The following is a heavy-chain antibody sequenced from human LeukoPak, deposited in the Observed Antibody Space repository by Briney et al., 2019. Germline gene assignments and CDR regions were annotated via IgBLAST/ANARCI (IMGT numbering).Heavy chain of an antibody. CDR2: ISGSGGST. CDR3: AKLYGSGTYNNYFHY. V-gene: IGHV3-23*01. J-gene: IGHJ4*02. Sequence: GGSLRLSCAASGFTFSSYAMSWVRQAPGKGLEWVSAISGSGGSTYYADSVKGRFTISRDNSRNTLYLQMNTLSPDDTAVYYCAKLYGSGTYNNYFHYWGQGTLVTVSS. CDR1: GFTFSSYA. D-gene: IGHD3-10*01.